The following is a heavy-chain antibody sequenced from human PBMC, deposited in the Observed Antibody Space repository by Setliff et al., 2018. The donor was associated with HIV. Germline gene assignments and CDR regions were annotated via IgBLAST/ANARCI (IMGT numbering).Heavy chain of an antibody. D-gene: IGHD4-17*01. Sequence: PSATLSLTCTVSGGSISSSSYYWGWIRQSPGKGLAWIGSIYYSGTADYNPSLKSRVAMSVDTSRSQFSLKLTSVTAADTAVYYCARRFLTTVVTLGFDIWGQGTMVTV. CDR1: GGSISSSSYY. J-gene: IGHJ3*02. V-gene: IGHV4-39*01. CDR2: IYYSGTA. CDR3: ARRFLTTVVTLGFDI.